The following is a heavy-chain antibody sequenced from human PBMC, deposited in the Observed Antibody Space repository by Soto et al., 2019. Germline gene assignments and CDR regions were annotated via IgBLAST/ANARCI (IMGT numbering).Heavy chain of an antibody. Sequence: GESLKISCKGSGYSFTSYWIGWVRQMPGKGLEWMGIIYPGDSDTRYSPSFQGQVTISADKSISTAYLQWSSLKASDTAMYYCARRGDGYRVLSPIDYWGQGTLVTVSS. D-gene: IGHD6-25*01. CDR1: GYSFTSYW. V-gene: IGHV5-51*01. J-gene: IGHJ4*02. CDR3: ARRGDGYRVLSPIDY. CDR2: IYPGDSDT.